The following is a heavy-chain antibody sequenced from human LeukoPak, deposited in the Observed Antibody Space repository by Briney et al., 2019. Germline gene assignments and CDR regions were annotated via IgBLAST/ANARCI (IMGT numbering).Heavy chain of an antibody. J-gene: IGHJ6*03. V-gene: IGHV3-30*02. D-gene: IGHD2-15*01. Sequence: GGPLRLSCAASGFTFSTYAMHWVRQAPGKGLEWVAFIRFDGGHKLYADSVKGRFTISRDNSKNTQYLQMNSLRAEDTAIYYCAKNGDRGAYCSGGSCYPYYYYYIDVWGKGTTVTISS. CDR1: GFTFSTYA. CDR2: IRFDGGHK. CDR3: AKNGDRGAYCSGGSCYPYYYYYIDV.